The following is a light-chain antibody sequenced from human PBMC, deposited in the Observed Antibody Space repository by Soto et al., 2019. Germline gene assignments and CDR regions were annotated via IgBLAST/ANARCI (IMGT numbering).Light chain of an antibody. CDR1: SSDVGGYNY. V-gene: IGLV2-8*01. CDR3: SSYTTSSTLV. CDR2: EVS. Sequence: QSVLTQPPSASGSPGQSVTISCTGTSSDVGGYNYVSWYQQHPGKAPKLMIYEVSKRPSGVPDRFSGSKSGNTASLTVSGLQAEDEADYYFSSYTTSSTLVFGTGTKVTVL. J-gene: IGLJ1*01.